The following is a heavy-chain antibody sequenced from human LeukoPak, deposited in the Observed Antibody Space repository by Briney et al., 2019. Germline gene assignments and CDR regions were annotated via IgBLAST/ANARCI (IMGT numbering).Heavy chain of an antibody. CDR3: ADDRRNGVMAV. D-gene: IGHD4-17*01. V-gene: IGHV4-4*02. CDR2: IYHSGST. J-gene: IGHJ6*03. Sequence: SETLSLTCAVSGGSISSSNWWSWVRQPPGKGLEWIGEIYHSGSTNYNPSLKRRVTISVDKSKNQFSLKLSSVTAADTAVYYCADDRRNGVMAVWGKGTTVTVSS. CDR1: GGSISSSNW.